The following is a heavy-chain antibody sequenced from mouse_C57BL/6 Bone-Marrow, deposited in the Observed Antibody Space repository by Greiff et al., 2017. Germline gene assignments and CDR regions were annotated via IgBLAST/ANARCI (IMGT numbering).Heavy chain of an antibody. CDR2: INPYNGGT. CDR3: ARGDYDGDWFAY. V-gene: IGHV1-19*01. D-gene: IGHD2-4*01. J-gene: IGHJ3*01. CDR1: GYTFTDYY. Sequence: EVQLQQSGPVLVKPGASVKMSCKAAGYTFTDYYMNWVKQSHGKSLEWIGVINPYNGGTSYNQKFKGKATLTVDKSSSTAYMELNSLTSEDSAVYYCARGDYDGDWFAYWGQGTLVTVSA.